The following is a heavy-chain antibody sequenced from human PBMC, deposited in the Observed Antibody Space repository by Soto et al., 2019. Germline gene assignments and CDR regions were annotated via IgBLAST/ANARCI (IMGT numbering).Heavy chain of an antibody. D-gene: IGHD6-13*01. CDR1: GGTFSSYA. CDR2: IIPIFGTA. CDR3: ARDVAAAGRRTNWFDP. V-gene: IGHV1-69*13. Sequence: GASVKVSCKASGGTFSSYAISWVRQAPGQGLEWMGGIIPIFGTANYAQKFQGRVTITADESTSTAYMELSSLRSEDTAVYYCARDVAAAGRRTNWFDPWGQGTPVTGSS. J-gene: IGHJ5*02.